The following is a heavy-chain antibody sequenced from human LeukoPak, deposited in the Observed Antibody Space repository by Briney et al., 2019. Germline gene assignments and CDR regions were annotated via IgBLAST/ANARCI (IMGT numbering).Heavy chain of an antibody. D-gene: IGHD6-19*01. J-gene: IGHJ4*02. CDR2: ISAYNGNT. Sequence: ASVKVSCKASGYTSTSYGISWVRQAPGQGLEWMGWISAYNGNTNYAQKLQGRVAMTTDTSTSTAYMELRSLRSDDTAVYYCAREIGVGQWLAIDYWGQGTLVTVSS. V-gene: IGHV1-18*01. CDR3: AREIGVGQWLAIDY. CDR1: GYTSTSYG.